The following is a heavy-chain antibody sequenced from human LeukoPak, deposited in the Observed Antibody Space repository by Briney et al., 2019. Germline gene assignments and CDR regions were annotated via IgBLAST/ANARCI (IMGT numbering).Heavy chain of an antibody. J-gene: IGHJ4*02. CDR2: IKQDRSEK. V-gene: IGHV3-7*01. CDR3: AKDMGGTYSYGHDY. CDR1: GFTFSNYW. Sequence: GGSLRLSCAASGFTFSNYWMSWVRQAPGKGLEWVANIKQDRSEKYYVDSVKGRFTISRDNAKNSLYLQMNSLRAEDTAVYYCAKDMGGTYSYGHDYWGQGTLVTVSS. D-gene: IGHD5-18*01.